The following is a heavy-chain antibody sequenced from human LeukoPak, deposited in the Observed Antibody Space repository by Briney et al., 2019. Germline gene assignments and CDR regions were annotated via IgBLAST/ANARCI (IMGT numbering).Heavy chain of an antibody. CDR3: ARGGLGVVTRHFDY. D-gene: IGHD2-21*02. CDR1: GFTFSSYA. J-gene: IGHJ4*02. V-gene: IGHV3-30-3*01. Sequence: GRSLRLSCAASGFTFSSYAMHWVRQAPGKGLEWVAVISYDGSNKYYADSVKGRFTVSRDNAKNTLYLQMNSRGAEDAAVYYCARGGLGVVTRHFDYWGQGTLVTVSS. CDR2: ISYDGSNK.